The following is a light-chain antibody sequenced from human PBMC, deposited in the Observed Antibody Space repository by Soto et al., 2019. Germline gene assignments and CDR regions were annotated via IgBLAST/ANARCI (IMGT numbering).Light chain of an antibody. CDR2: DAS. CDR1: QNISSY. Sequence: EIVLTQSPATLSLSPGERATFSCRASQNISSYLAWYQQKPGQAPRLLIFDASNRATDIPARFGGSGSGTDFTLTISSLEPEDFAVYYCQQRSSWPGTFGQRTKVDNK. J-gene: IGKJ2*02. CDR3: QQRSSWPGT. V-gene: IGKV3-11*01.